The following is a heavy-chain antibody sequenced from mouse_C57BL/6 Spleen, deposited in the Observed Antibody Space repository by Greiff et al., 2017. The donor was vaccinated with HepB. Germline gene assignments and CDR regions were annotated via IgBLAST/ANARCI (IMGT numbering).Heavy chain of an antibody. CDR1: GYTFTSYW. Sequence: VQLQQSGTELVKPGASVKLSCKASGYTFTSYWMHWVKQRPGQGLEWIGNINPSNGGTNYNEKFKSKATLTVDKSSSTAYMQLSSLTSEDSAVYYCARSPSTVPLFDYWGQGTTLTVSS. CDR3: ARSPSTVPLFDY. CDR2: INPSNGGT. V-gene: IGHV1-53*01. D-gene: IGHD1-1*01. J-gene: IGHJ2*01.